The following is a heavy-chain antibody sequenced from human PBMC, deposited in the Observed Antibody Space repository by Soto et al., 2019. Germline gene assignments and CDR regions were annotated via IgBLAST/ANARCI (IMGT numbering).Heavy chain of an antibody. D-gene: IGHD2-2*01. CDR1: GGSISSSNW. J-gene: IGHJ6*03. V-gene: IGHV4-4*02. Sequence: SETLSLTCAVSGGSISSSNWWSWVRQPPGKGLEWIGEIYHSGSTNYNPSLKSRVTISVDKSKNQFSLKLSSVTAADTAVYYCARDQRCSSTSCYYYYYYMDVWGKGTTVTVSS. CDR3: ARDQRCSSTSCYYYYYYMDV. CDR2: IYHSGST.